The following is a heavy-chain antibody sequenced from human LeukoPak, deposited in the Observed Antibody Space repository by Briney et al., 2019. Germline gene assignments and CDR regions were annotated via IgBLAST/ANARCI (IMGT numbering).Heavy chain of an antibody. CDR2: INPSGGST. J-gene: IGHJ4*02. D-gene: IGHD6-6*01. Sequence: GASVKVSCKASGYTFTTYYVHWVRQAPGQGLEWMGIINPSGGSTNYAQKFQGRVSMTRDTSTSTVYMELSSLRSEATAVYYCARDPARPNYFDYWGQGTLVTVSS. CDR1: GYTFTTYY. V-gene: IGHV1-46*01. CDR3: ARDPARPNYFDY.